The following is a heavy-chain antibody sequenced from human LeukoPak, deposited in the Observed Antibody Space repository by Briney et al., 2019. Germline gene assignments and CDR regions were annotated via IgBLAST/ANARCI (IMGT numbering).Heavy chain of an antibody. CDR3: ARARYTAPKIPDY. D-gene: IGHD2-2*02. Sequence: ASVKVSCKASGYTFTGYYMHWVRQAPGQGLEWMGWINPNSGGTNYAQKFQGRVTMTRDTSISTAYMELSRLRSDDTAVYYCARARYTAPKIPDYWGQGTLVTVFS. J-gene: IGHJ4*02. CDR2: INPNSGGT. CDR1: GYTFTGYY. V-gene: IGHV1-2*02.